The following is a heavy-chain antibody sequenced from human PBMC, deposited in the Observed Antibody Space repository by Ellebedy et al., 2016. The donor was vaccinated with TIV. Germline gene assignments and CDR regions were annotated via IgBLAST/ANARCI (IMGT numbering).Heavy chain of an antibody. J-gene: IGHJ4*02. V-gene: IGHV1-46*01. CDR1: GYTFTKYY. CDR3: TCLQLGIADYFDY. Sequence: ASVKVSCKASGYTFTKYYMHWVRQAPGQGLEWMGMINPSGGSTSYAQKFQGRVTMTRDTSTSTVYMELSSQRSEDTAVYYCTCLQLGIADYFDYWGQGALVTVSS. CDR2: INPSGGST. D-gene: IGHD6-13*01.